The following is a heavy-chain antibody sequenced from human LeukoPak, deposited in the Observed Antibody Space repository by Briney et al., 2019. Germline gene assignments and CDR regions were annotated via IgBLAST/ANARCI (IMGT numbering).Heavy chain of an antibody. V-gene: IGHV3-23*01. CDR1: GFTFDDYA. CDR2: ISGSGGST. D-gene: IGHD3-16*02. CDR3: AKSARLGVIQY. Sequence: GRSLRLSCAASGFTFDDYAMHWVRQAPGKGLEWVSAISGSGGSTYYADSVKGRFTISRDNSKNTLYLQMNSLRAEDTAVYYCAKSARLGVIQYWGQGTLVTVSS. J-gene: IGHJ4*02.